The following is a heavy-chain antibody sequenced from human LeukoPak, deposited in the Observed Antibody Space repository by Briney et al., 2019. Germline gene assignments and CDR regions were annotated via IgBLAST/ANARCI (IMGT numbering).Heavy chain of an antibody. CDR1: GFTFSNAW. CDR3: TTDPRYYDSSGYHDY. Sequence: PGGSLRLSCAASGFTFSNAWMSWVRQAPGKGLEWVGRIKSKTDGGTTDYAAPVKGRFTISRDDSKNTLYLQMNSLKTKDTAVYYCTTDPRYYDSSGYHDYWGQGTLVTVSS. D-gene: IGHD3-22*01. J-gene: IGHJ4*02. CDR2: IKSKTDGGTT. V-gene: IGHV3-15*01.